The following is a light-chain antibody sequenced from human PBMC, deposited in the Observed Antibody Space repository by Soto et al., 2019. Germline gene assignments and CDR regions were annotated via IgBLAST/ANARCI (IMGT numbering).Light chain of an antibody. Sequence: EIVLTQSPGTLSLSPGERATLSCRASQSVSSSYLAWYQQKPCQAPRLLIYGASSRATGIPDRFSGSGSGANFTLTISRLGPEDFAVYYCQQYGSSPWTFGQGTKVDIK. CDR1: QSVSSSY. J-gene: IGKJ1*01. CDR3: QQYGSSPWT. CDR2: GAS. V-gene: IGKV3-20*01.